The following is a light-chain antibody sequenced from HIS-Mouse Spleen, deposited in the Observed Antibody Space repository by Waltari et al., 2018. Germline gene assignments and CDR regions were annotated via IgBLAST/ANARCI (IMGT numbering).Light chain of an antibody. J-gene: IGLJ2*01. Sequence: QSVLTQPPSASGTPGQRVTISCSGSSPHIGSNTVHWYQQLPGTAPKLLIYSNKQRPSGVPDRFSGSKSGTSASLAISGLQSEDEADYYCAAWDDSLNGVVFGGGTKLTVL. V-gene: IGLV1-44*01. CDR3: AAWDDSLNGVV. CDR1: SPHIGSNT. CDR2: SNK.